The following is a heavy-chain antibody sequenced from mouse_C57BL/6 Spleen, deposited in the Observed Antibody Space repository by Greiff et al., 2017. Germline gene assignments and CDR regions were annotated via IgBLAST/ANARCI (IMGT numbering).Heavy chain of an antibody. D-gene: IGHD1-2*01. V-gene: IGHV1-82*01. Sequence: VQLQESGPELVKPGASVKISCKASGYAFSSSWMNWVKQRPGKGLEWIGRIYPGDGDTNYNGKFKGKATLTADKSSSTAYMQLSTLTSEDSAVYFCARETTAFYGYFDVWATGPPSPVPS. J-gene: IGHJ1*03. CDR3: ARETTAFYGYFDV. CDR2: IYPGDGDT. CDR1: GYAFSSSW.